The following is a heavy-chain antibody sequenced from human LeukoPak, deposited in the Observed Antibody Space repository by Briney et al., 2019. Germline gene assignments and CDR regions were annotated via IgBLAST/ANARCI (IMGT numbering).Heavy chain of an antibody. CDR1: GGTFSSYT. CDR2: IIPILGIA. V-gene: IGHV1-69*02. J-gene: IGHJ4*02. D-gene: IGHD5-24*01. Sequence: SVKVSCKASGGTFSSYTISWVRQAPGHGLEWMGRIIPILGIANYAQKFQGRVTITADKSTSTAYMEPSSLRSEDTAVYYCARAPRDGYRGGYYFDYWGQGTLVTVSS. CDR3: ARAPRDGYRGGYYFDY.